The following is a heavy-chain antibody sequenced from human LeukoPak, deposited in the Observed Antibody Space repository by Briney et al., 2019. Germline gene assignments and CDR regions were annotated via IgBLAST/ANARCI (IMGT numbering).Heavy chain of an antibody. J-gene: IGHJ4*02. CDR3: AKLEQEDYFDY. Sequence: GGSLRLSCAASGFTLSSYWMSWVRQAPGKGLEWVSAISGSGGSTYYADSVKGRFTISRDNSKNTLYLQMNSLRAEDTAVYYCAKLEQEDYFDYWGQGTLVTVSS. CDR2: ISGSGGST. V-gene: IGHV3-23*01. CDR1: GFTLSSYW. D-gene: IGHD1/OR15-1a*01.